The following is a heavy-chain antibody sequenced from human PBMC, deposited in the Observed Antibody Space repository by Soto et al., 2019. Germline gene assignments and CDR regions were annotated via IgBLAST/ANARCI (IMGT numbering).Heavy chain of an antibody. D-gene: IGHD2-8*02. J-gene: IGHJ4*02. CDR1: GASVSSTYW. Sequence: TLSLTCAVSGASVSSTYWWSWVRQPPGKGPEWIGEINHRGSANYNPSLKSRVTISVDTSKNQFSLKLTSVTAADTAVYYCARDKITGLFDYWGRGTLVTVSS. V-gene: IGHV4-4*02. CDR3: ARDKITGLFDY. CDR2: INHRGSA.